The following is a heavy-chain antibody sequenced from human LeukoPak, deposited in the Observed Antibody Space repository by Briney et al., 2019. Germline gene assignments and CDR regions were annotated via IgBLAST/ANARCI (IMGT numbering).Heavy chain of an antibody. J-gene: IGHJ4*02. CDR3: ARVRSGYSHENYFDY. Sequence: PGGSLRLSCASSGFTFSNYEMNGVGQAPARGGEGVSYINGSGSTIYYVDSVKGRFTISRDNAKDSLYLQMTSLRAEDTAVYYCARVRSGYSHENYFDYWGQGTLVTVSS. CDR2: INGSGSTI. CDR1: GFTFSNYE. D-gene: IGHD5-18*01. V-gene: IGHV3-48*03.